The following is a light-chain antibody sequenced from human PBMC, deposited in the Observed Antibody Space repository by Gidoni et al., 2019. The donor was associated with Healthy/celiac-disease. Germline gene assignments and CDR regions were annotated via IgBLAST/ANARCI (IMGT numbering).Light chain of an antibody. CDR2: GAS. V-gene: IGKV3-15*01. J-gene: IGKJ2*04. Sequence: EIVMTQSPATLSVSPGVRATLSCRASQSVSSNLAWYQQKPGQAPRLLIYGASTRATGIPARFSGSGSGTEVTLTISSLQSEDFAVYYCQRYNNWPPCSLGQGTKLEI. CDR1: QSVSSN. CDR3: QRYNNWPPCS.